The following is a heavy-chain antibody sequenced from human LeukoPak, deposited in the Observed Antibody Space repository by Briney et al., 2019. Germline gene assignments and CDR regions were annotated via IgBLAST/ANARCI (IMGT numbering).Heavy chain of an antibody. D-gene: IGHD2-2*02. CDR3: AKESTFVVVPAAIPDY. Sequence: PGGSPRLSCAASGFTFSSYAMSWVRQAPGKGLEWVSAISGSGGSTYYADSVKGRFTISRDNSKNTLYLQMNSLRAEDTAVYYCAKESTFVVVPAAIPDYWGQGTLVTVSS. J-gene: IGHJ4*02. CDR1: GFTFSSYA. V-gene: IGHV3-23*01. CDR2: ISGSGGST.